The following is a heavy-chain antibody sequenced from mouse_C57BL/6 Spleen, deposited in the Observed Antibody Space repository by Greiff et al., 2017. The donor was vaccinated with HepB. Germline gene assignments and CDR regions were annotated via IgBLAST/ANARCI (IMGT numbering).Heavy chain of an antibody. J-gene: IGHJ2*01. CDR1: GYAFSSYW. Sequence: VMLVESGAELVKPGASVKISCKASGYAFSSYWMNWVKQRPGKGLEWIGQIYPGDGDTNYNGKFKGKATLTADKSSSTAYMQLSSLTSEDSAVYFCARYSNYLYYFDYWGQGTTLTVSS. V-gene: IGHV1-80*01. D-gene: IGHD2-5*01. CDR3: ARYSNYLYYFDY. CDR2: IYPGDGDT.